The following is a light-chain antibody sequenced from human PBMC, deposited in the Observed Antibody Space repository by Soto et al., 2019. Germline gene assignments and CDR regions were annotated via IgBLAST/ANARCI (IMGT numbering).Light chain of an antibody. J-gene: IGKJ1*01. CDR3: QQYNGYSPWT. V-gene: IGKV1-5*01. CDR1: QRISSW. CDR2: DAS. Sequence: DIQITQSPSSLSASVVDRVTITCRASQRISSWLAWYQQKPGRAPKLLIYDASSLESGVPSRFSGSGSGTEFTLTISSLQPDDFATYYCQQYNGYSPWTFGQGAKVDIK.